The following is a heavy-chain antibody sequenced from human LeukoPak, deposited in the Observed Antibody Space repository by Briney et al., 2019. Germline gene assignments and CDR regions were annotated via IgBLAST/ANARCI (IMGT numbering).Heavy chain of an antibody. CDR1: GFTFSSYA. Sequence: GGSLRLSCAASGFTFSSYAMHWVRQAPGKGLEWVAVISYDGSNKYYADSVKGRFTISRDNSKNTLYLQMNSLRAEDTAVYYCARVPGGYSYGYSQDYWGQGSLVTVSS. CDR3: ARVPGGYSYGYSQDY. D-gene: IGHD5-18*01. V-gene: IGHV3-30*04. J-gene: IGHJ4*02. CDR2: ISYDGSNK.